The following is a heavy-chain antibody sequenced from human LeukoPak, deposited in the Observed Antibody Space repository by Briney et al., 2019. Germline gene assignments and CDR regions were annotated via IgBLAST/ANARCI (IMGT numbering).Heavy chain of an antibody. CDR3: AIDGYSYGNFDY. CDR1: GFTFSSYS. CDR2: ISSSSSYI. Sequence: GGSLRLSCAASGFTFSSYSMSWVRQAPGKGLEWVASISSSSSYIYYADTVKGRFTISRDNATTSLYVQMNSLRAEDTAVYYCAIDGYSYGNFDYWGQGTLVTVSS. J-gene: IGHJ4*02. V-gene: IGHV3-21*01. D-gene: IGHD5-18*01.